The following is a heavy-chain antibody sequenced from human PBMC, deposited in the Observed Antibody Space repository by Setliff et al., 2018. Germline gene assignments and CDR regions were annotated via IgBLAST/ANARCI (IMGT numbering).Heavy chain of an antibody. CDR3: ARNPDYLQYSFDL. V-gene: IGHV4-61*09. CDR1: GGSISNTYYY. J-gene: IGHJ2*01. CDR2: IYTSWST. Sequence: PSETLSLTCTVSGGSISNTYYYWSWIRQPAGKGPEWTGHIYTSWSTNYNPSLKSRVTISLDASKRQFSLKLSSVTAADTALYYCARNPDYLQYSFDLWGRGTLVTVSS. D-gene: IGHD6-6*01.